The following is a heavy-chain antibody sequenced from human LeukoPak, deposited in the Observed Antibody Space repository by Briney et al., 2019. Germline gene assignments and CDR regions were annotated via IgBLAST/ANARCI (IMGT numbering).Heavy chain of an antibody. V-gene: IGHV4-59*01. D-gene: IGHD5-18*01. CDR1: GGSINSYY. CDR3: ARTTEGGYTYDYFYYYYMDV. J-gene: IGHJ6*03. Sequence: SETLSLTCTVSGGSINSYYWSWIRQSPGKGLEWIGYIYYSGSTNYNPSLKSRVTMSVDMSKNQFSLKLRSVTAADTAVYYCARTTEGGYTYDYFYYYYMDVWGKGTTVTISS. CDR2: IYYSGST.